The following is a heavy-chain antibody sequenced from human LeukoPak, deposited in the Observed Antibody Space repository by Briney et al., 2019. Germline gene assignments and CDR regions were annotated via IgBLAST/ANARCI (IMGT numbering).Heavy chain of an antibody. V-gene: IGHV4-39*01. Sequence: SETLSLTCTVSGGSISSSSYYWGWIRQPPGKGLEWLGSIYYSGSTYYNPSLKSRVTISVDTSKNQFSLKLSSVTAADTAVYYCARHMVSGWYDRFDYWGQGTLVTVSS. D-gene: IGHD6-19*01. CDR1: GGSISSSSYY. CDR3: ARHMVSGWYDRFDY. J-gene: IGHJ4*02. CDR2: IYYSGST.